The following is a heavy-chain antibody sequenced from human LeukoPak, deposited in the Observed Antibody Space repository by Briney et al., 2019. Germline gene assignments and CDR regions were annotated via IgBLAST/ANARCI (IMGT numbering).Heavy chain of an antibody. J-gene: IGHJ5*02. CDR3: ARQLCSGGDCYVRWFDP. CDR2: IYYSGRT. V-gene: IGHV4-39*01. Sequence: SETLSLTCTVSGGSLNSSTYYWDWIRQPPGKGLEWIGSIYYSGRTYYNPSLKSRVTISVDTSKNQFSLKLSSVSAADTAVYHCARQLCSGGDCYVRWFDPWGQGTLVTVSS. D-gene: IGHD2-15*01. CDR1: GGSLNSSTYY.